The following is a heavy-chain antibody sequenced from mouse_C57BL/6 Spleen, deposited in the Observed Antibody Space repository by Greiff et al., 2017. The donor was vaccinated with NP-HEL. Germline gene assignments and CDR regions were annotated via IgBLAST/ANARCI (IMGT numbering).Heavy chain of an antibody. Sequence: MPGQGLEWIGEIDPSDSYTNYNQKFKGKSTLTVDKSSSTAYMQLSSLTSEDSAVYYCARFTTVVATPDVWGTGTTVTVSS. V-gene: IGHV1-69*01. CDR2: IDPSDSYT. D-gene: IGHD1-1*01. J-gene: IGHJ1*03. CDR3: ARFTTVVATPDV.